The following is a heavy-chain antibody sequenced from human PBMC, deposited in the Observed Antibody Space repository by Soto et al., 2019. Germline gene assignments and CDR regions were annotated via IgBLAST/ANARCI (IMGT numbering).Heavy chain of an antibody. V-gene: IGHV2-5*02. J-gene: IGHJ3*02. CDR1: GFSLSTSGVG. CDR3: AHRGFYYYDSSGYYHDAFDI. D-gene: IGHD3-22*01. CDR2: IYWDDDK. Sequence: SGPTLVNPTQTLTLTCTFSGFSLSTSGVGVGWIRQPPGKALEWLALIYWDDDKRYSPSLKSRLTITKDTSKNQVVLTMTNMDPVDTATYYCAHRGFYYYDSSGYYHDAFDIWGQGTMVTVSS.